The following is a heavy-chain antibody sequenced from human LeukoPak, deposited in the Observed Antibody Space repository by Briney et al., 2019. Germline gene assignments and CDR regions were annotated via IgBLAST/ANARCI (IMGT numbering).Heavy chain of an antibody. CDR3: ARGGWFGEPLTYLDY. D-gene: IGHD3-10*01. V-gene: IGHV4-59*01. CDR2: IYYIGTT. Sequence: PSETLSLTCAVYGGSFSGYYWSWIRQPPGKGLEWIGYIYYIGTTNYNPSLKSRVTISVDTSTDQFSLKLKSVTAADTAVYYCARGGWFGEPLTYLDYWGPGALVTVSS. J-gene: IGHJ4*02. CDR1: GGSFSGYY.